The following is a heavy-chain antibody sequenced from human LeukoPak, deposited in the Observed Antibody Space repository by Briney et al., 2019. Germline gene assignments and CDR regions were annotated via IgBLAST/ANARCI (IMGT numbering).Heavy chain of an antibody. J-gene: IGHJ4*02. CDR3: TRRGGGYNFDY. CDR2: ISFDGGTK. V-gene: IGHV3-30*05. D-gene: IGHD5-24*01. CDR1: GFTFSSCG. Sequence: GGSLRLSCAASGFTFSSCGMHWVRQAPGKGLEWVAVISFDGGTKHYTDSVKGRFTISRDNSRNTLYLQMDGLKTEDTSIYYCTRRGGGYNFDYWGQGTLVIVSS.